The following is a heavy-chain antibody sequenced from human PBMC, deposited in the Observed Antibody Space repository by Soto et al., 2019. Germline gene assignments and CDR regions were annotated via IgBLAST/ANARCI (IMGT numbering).Heavy chain of an antibody. D-gene: IGHD4-4*01. CDR2: IYYSGST. V-gene: IGHV4-59*01. CDR3: AIEYDSNYVPY. CDR1: GGSISSYY. J-gene: IGHJ4*02. Sequence: PSETLSLTCTVSGGSISSYYWSWIRQPPGKGLEWIGYIYYSGSTNYNPSLKSRVTISVDTSKNQFSLKLSSVTAADTAVYYCAIEYDSNYVPYWGQGTLVTVSS.